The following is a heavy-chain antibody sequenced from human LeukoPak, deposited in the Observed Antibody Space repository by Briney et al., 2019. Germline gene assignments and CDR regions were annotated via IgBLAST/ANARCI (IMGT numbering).Heavy chain of an antibody. CDR3: ARESALPSCCNWFDP. CDR2: INQDESAR. Sequence: GGSLRLSCAASGFTFSNYWMSWVRQAPGKGLEWVASINQDESARFYVDSVKGRFTISRDNAKNSLYLRMNSLRAEDMAVYYCARESALPSCCNWFDPWGQGTLVTVSS. CDR1: GFTFSNYW. V-gene: IGHV3-7*01. J-gene: IGHJ5*02.